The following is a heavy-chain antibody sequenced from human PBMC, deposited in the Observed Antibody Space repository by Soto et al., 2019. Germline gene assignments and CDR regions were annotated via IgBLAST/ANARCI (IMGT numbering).Heavy chain of an antibody. CDR3: ATSPPVGATTDAFDI. CDR2: FDPEDGET. Sequence: GASVKVSCKVSGYTLTELSMHWVRQAPGKGLEWMGGFDPEDGETIYAQKFQGRVTMTEDTSTDTAYMELSSLRSEDTAVYYCATSPPVGATTDAFDIWGQGTMVTVS. V-gene: IGHV1-24*01. J-gene: IGHJ3*02. D-gene: IGHD1-26*01. CDR1: GYTLTELS.